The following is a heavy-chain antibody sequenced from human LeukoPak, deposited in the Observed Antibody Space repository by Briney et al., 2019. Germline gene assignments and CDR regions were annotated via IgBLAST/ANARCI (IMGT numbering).Heavy chain of an antibody. CDR2: IKQDGGEK. D-gene: IGHD2-8*01. V-gene: IGHV3-7*01. J-gene: IGHJ6*03. Sequence: GGSLRLSCAASGFTFSSYWMSWVRQAPGKGLEWVANIKQDGGEKYYVDSVKGRFTISRDNAKNSLYLQMNSLRAEDTAVYYCASLGPGYANYYYYYMDVWGKGTTVTISS. CDR3: ASLGPGYANYYYYYMDV. CDR1: GFTFSSYW.